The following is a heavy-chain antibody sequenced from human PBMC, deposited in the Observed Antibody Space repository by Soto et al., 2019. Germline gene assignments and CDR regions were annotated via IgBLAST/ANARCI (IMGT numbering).Heavy chain of an antibody. CDR1: GYTFTSYG. CDR2: TSVYNGNT. CDR3: ARRGPYSSSPLSNGFDM. V-gene: IGHV1-18*01. J-gene: IGHJ3*02. D-gene: IGHD6-6*01. Sequence: VKLVQSGAEVKKPGASVTVSCEASGYTFTSYGISWVRQAPGQGLEWMGWTSVYNGNTNYAQKLQGRVTMTTDTSTTTAYMDLRSLRSAYTAVYYCARRGPYSSSPLSNGFDMWGQGTMVTASS.